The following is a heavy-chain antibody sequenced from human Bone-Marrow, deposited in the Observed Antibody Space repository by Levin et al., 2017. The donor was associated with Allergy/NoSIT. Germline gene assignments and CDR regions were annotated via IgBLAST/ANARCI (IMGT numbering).Heavy chain of an antibody. Sequence: PSETLSLTCTVSGGSISSSSYYWGWIRQPPGTGLEWIGSIYYSGSTYYNPSLKSRVTISVDTSKNQFSLKLSSVTAADTAVYYCARDLCNWNAPWCYYYGMDVWGQGTTVTVSS. D-gene: IGHD1-20*01. J-gene: IGHJ6*02. CDR2: IYYSGST. CDR3: ARDLCNWNAPWCYYYGMDV. V-gene: IGHV4-39*07. CDR1: GGSISSSSYY.